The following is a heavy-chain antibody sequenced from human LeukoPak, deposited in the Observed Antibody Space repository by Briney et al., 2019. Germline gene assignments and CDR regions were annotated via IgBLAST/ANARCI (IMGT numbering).Heavy chain of an antibody. Sequence: SETLSLPCTVSGGSISSYYWSWIRQPAGKGLEWIGRIYTSGSTNYNPSLKSRVTMSVDTSKNQFSLKLSSVTAADTAVYYCAGLYYYGSGSSFDYWGQGTLVTVSS. CDR3: AGLYYYGSGSSFDY. CDR2: IYTSGST. J-gene: IGHJ4*02. V-gene: IGHV4-4*07. CDR1: GGSISSYY. D-gene: IGHD3-10*01.